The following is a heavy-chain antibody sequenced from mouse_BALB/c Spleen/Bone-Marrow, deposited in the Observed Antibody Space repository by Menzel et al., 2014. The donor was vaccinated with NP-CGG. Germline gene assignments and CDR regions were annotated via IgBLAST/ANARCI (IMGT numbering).Heavy chain of an antibody. CDR3: ARHGYYGSRAMDY. Sequence: EVQLVESGGGLVQPGGSLKLSCAASGFTFSSYTMSWVRQTPEKRLEWVAYISNGGGSTYYPDTVKGRFTISRDNAKNTLYLQMSSLKSEDTAMYHCARHGYYGSRAMDYWGQGNSVTVSS. J-gene: IGHJ4*01. D-gene: IGHD1-1*01. CDR2: ISNGGGST. V-gene: IGHV5-12-2*01. CDR1: GFTFSSYT.